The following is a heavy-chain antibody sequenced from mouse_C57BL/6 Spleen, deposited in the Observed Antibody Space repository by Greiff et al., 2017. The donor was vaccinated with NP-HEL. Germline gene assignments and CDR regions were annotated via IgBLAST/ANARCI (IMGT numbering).Heavy chain of an antibody. D-gene: IGHD1-1*01. CDR1: GYTFTDYE. CDR3: TRGGGYYYGRSY. J-gene: IGHJ2*01. V-gene: IGHV1-15*01. Sequence: VKLMESEAELVRPGASVTLSCKASGYTFTDYEMHWVKQTPVHGLEWIGAIDPETGGTAYNQKFKGKAILTADKSSSTAYMELRSLTSEDSAVYYCTRGGGYYYGRSYWGQGTTLTVSS. CDR2: IDPETGGT.